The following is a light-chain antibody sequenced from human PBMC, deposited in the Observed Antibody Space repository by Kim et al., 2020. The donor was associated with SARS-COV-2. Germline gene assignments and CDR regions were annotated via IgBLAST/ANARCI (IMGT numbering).Light chain of an antibody. V-gene: IGLV1-40*01. Sequence: TCTWSGCNIGAGYDVLWYQQLPGTAAQHLIYDNTNRPPGGAARFSGSTTGTSAALAITGGQTEDEADDYCRAYDGSLSGCYVFGTGTKVTVL. CDR3: RAYDGSLSGCYV. CDR2: DNT. J-gene: IGLJ1*01. CDR1: GCNIGAGYD.